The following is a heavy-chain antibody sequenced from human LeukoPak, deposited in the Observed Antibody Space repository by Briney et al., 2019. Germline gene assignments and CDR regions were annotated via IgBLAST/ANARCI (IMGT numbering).Heavy chain of an antibody. CDR1: GFTFSSYS. CDR3: ARAHYYYDDAFDI. D-gene: IGHD3-22*01. J-gene: IGHJ3*02. Sequence: GGSLRLSCAASGFTFSSYSMNWVRQAPGKGLEWVSSISSSSSYIYYADSAKGRFTISRDNAKNSLYLQMNSLRAEDTAVYYCARAHYYYDDAFDIWGQGTMVTVSS. CDR2: ISSSSSYI. V-gene: IGHV3-21*01.